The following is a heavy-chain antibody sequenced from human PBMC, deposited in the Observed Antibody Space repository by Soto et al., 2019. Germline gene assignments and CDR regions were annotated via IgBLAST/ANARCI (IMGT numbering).Heavy chain of an antibody. CDR3: LKLGTSFGVVPPWYYYGVGV. CDR2: ISSNGVST. CDR1: GFTFSSYT. V-gene: IGHV3-64D*06. Sequence: PGGSLRLSCSASGFTFSSYTIHWVRQAPWKGLEYVSTISSNGVSTYYADSVKGRFTISRDNSKNTLYLQMSSLRAEDTAVYYWLKLGTSFGVVPPWYYYGVGVSGQQTRV. D-gene: IGHD3-3*01. J-gene: IGHJ6*02.